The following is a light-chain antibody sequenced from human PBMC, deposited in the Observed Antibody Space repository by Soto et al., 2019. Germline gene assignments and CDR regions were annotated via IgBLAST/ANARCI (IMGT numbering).Light chain of an antibody. CDR2: VGTGGSVG. CDR1: SGYSNYK. J-gene: IGLJ2*01. V-gene: IGLV9-49*01. CDR3: GADHGSGSNFVVV. Sequence: QSVLTQPPSASASLGASVTLTCTLSSGYSNYKVDWYQQRPGKGPRFVMRVGTGGSVGSKGVGIPDRFSVLGSGLNRYLTIKNIGEEDDSEYNCGADHGSGSNFVVVFGGGTKITVL.